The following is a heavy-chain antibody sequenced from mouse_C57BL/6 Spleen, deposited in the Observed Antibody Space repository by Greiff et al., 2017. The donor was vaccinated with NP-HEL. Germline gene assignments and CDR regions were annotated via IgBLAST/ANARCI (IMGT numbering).Heavy chain of an antibody. D-gene: IGHD1-1*01. CDR2: IYPGSGST. CDR3: ARWGYYGSKWYFDV. CDR1: GYTFTSYW. Sequence: VQLQQPGAELVKPGASVKMSCKASGYTFTSYWITWVKQRPGQGLEWIGDIYPGSGSTNYNEKFKSKATLTVDTSSSTAYMQLSSLTSEDSAVYYCARWGYYGSKWYFDVWGTGTTVTVSS. J-gene: IGHJ1*03. V-gene: IGHV1-55*01.